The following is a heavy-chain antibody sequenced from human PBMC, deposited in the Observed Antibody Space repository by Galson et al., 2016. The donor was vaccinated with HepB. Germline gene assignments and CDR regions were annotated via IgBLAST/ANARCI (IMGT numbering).Heavy chain of an antibody. CDR1: GFTFSTYG. V-gene: IGHV3-30*03. Sequence: SLRLSCAASGFTFSTYGMHWVRQAPGKGLEWVAVISYDRSNKNYAASVKGRFTISRDNSKNTLYLEMTSLREEDTAVYYCARIPDSWGQGTLVIVSS. J-gene: IGHJ4*02. CDR2: ISYDRSNK. CDR3: ARIPDS. D-gene: IGHD2-21*01.